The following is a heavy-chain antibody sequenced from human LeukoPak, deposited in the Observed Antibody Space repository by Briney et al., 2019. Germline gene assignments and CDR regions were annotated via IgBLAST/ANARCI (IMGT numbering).Heavy chain of an antibody. D-gene: IGHD6-25*01. V-gene: IGHV3-53*01. J-gene: IGHJ4*02. Sequence: GGSLRLSCAASGFTVSSNYMTWVRQAPGKGLEWVSLIYSSGSTIYAASVKSRFTISRDSSKNKLYLQMNSLRAADTAVYYCTRGRAATSDYWGQGSLVTVSS. CDR3: TRGRAATSDY. CDR2: IYSSGST. CDR1: GFTVSSNY.